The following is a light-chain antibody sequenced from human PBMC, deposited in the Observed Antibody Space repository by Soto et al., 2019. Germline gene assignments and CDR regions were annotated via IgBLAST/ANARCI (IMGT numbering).Light chain of an antibody. V-gene: IGKV3-20*01. CDR3: QKYGNFWP. J-gene: IGKJ1*01. Sequence: EIGLTQSPGTLSLSPGERATLSCRASQTFSNSFLSWFQPIPGQAPRLLIYGASSRATGIPDRLSGSGSGTDFSLTIRRLEPDDFAVYYCQKYGNFWPFGQGTKVDIK. CDR2: GAS. CDR1: QTFSNSF.